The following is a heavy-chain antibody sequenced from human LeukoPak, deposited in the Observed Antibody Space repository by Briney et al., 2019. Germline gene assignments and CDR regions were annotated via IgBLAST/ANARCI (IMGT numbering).Heavy chain of an antibody. D-gene: IGHD4-17*01. V-gene: IGHV4-31*03. Sequence: PSQTLSHTCTVSGDSLSSGGYYWSWIRQHPGKGLEWIGYIYYSGHTYFNPSLESRTTISVDTSRNHFSLKLTSVTAADTAVYYCASGMSRTDYDEGFDYWGQGTLVSVS. CDR1: GDSLSSGGYY. J-gene: IGHJ4*02. CDR3: ASGMSRTDYDEGFDY. CDR2: IYYSGHT.